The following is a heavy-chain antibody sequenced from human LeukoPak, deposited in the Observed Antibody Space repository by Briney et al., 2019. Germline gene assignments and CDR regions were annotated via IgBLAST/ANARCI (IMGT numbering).Heavy chain of an antibody. J-gene: IGHJ3*02. D-gene: IGHD3-22*01. V-gene: IGHV1-2*06. CDR3: ARDRVYGYYYDSSGYSVYAFDI. Sequence: APVKVSCKASGYTFTGYYMHWVRQAPGQGLEWMGRINPNSGGTNYAQKFQGRVTMTRDTSISTAYMELSRLRSDDTAVYYCARDRVYGYYYDSSGYSVYAFDIWGQGTMVTVSS. CDR1: GYTFTGYY. CDR2: INPNSGGT.